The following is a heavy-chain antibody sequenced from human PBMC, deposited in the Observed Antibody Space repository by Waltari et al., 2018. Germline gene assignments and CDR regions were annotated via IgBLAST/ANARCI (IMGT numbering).Heavy chain of an antibody. Sequence: EVQLLESGGDVVQLGGSLRLSCAASGITFTSYAMSWVRQAPGKGLEWVSAISKSGGGTYYADSVKGRFTISRDNSKSTLYLQMNSLRAEDTALYYCAKARGAQDFDYWGQGTLVTVLS. J-gene: IGHJ4*02. CDR1: GITFTSYA. CDR3: AKARGAQDFDY. CDR2: ISKSGGGT. V-gene: IGHV3-23*01.